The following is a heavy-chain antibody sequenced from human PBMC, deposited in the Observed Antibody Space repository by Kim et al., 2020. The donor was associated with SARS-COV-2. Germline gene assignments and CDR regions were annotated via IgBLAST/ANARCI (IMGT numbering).Heavy chain of an antibody. CDR2: IYYSGST. V-gene: IGHV4-39*01. Sequence: SETLSLTCTVSGGSISSSSYYWGWIRQPPGKGLEWIGSIYYSGSTYYNPPLKSRVTISVDTSKNQFSLKLSSVTAADTAVYYCARPRVSYYYDSSGYYWDYWGQGTLVTVSS. CDR1: GGSISSSSYY. CDR3: ARPRVSYYYDSSGYYWDY. J-gene: IGHJ4*02. D-gene: IGHD3-22*01.